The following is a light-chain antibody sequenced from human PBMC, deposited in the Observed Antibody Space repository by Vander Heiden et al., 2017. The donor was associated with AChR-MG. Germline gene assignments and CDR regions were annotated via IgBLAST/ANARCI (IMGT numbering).Light chain of an antibody. CDR3: AAWDDSLSAWV. V-gene: IGLV1-47*01. Sequence: QSVLTQPPSASGTPGQRVTSSCSGSSSNIGSNYVYWHQQLPGTAPKLLIYRNNQRPSGVPDRFSGSKSGTSASLAISGLRSEDEADYYCAAWDDSLSAWVFGGGTKLTVL. CDR1: SSNIGSNY. J-gene: IGLJ3*02. CDR2: RNN.